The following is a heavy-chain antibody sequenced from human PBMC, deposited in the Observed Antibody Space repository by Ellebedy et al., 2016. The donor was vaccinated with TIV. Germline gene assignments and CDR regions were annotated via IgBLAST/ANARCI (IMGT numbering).Heavy chain of an antibody. CDR1: GYTFTNYG. CDR3: ARGANIIVATVFDY. V-gene: IGHV7-4-1*02. Sequence: ASVKVSCKAPGYTFTNYGINWVRQAPGQGLEWMGWINTNTGNPTYAQDFTGRFVFSFDTSVSTAYLHINSLKAGDSAVYYCARGANIIVATVFDYWGQGTLVTVSS. CDR2: INTNTGNP. D-gene: IGHD5-12*01. J-gene: IGHJ4*02.